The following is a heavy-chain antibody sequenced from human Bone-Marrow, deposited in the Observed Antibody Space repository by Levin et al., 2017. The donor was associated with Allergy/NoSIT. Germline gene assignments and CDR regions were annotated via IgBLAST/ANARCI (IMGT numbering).Heavy chain of an antibody. CDR2: VSYSGTT. Sequence: PSETLSLTCTVSTGSIRGGRYYWNWIRHSPGKGLEWIGYVSYSGTTHYNPSLKGRLTMSVDTSKNQFSLRLTSVTAADTATYYCARDQGVGPDRGWFDAWGQGTLVTVSS. V-gene: IGHV4-31*03. D-gene: IGHD3-10*01. CDR1: TGSIRGGRYY. J-gene: IGHJ5*02. CDR3: ARDQGVGPDRGWFDA.